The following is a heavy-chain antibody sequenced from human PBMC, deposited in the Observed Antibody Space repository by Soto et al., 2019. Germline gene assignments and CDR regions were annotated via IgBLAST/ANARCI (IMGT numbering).Heavy chain of an antibody. CDR2: ISYDGSNK. D-gene: IGHD2-2*01. CDR3: ARDRPSPYCSSTSCSSYFDY. CDR1: GFTFSTYA. J-gene: IGHJ4*02. V-gene: IGHV3-30-3*01. Sequence: VQLLESGGGLVQPGGSLRLSCAASGFTFSTYAMQWVRQAPGKGLEWVAVISYDGSNKYYADSVKGRFTISRDNSKNTLYLQMNSLRAEDTAVYYCARDRPSPYCSSTSCSSYFDYWGQGTLVTVSS.